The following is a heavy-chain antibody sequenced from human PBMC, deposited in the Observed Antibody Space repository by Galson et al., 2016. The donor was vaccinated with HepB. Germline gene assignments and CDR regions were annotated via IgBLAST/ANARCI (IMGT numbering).Heavy chain of an antibody. CDR1: GFTFSSYW. Sequence: SLRLSCAASGFTFSSYWMYWVRQAPGKGLVWVSRIDSDGITTAYADSVKGRFTISRDNAKNTLYLQMNSLSAEDTAVYYCAGGYYGSGSYYAYWGQGTLVTVSS. J-gene: IGHJ4*02. CDR3: AGGYYGSGSYYAY. V-gene: IGHV3-74*01. D-gene: IGHD3-10*01. CDR2: IDSDGITT.